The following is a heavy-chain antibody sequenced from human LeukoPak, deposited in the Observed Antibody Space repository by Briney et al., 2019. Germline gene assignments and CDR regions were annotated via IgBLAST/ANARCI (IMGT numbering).Heavy chain of an antibody. D-gene: IGHD5-18*01. CDR1: GFTFSSYA. Sequence: GGSLRLSCAASGFTFSSYAMSWVRQAPGKGLEWVSAISSSGGSTSYTDSVKGRFTISRDNSKNTLYLQMNSLRAEDTAVYYCAKETAERGYSYGFYYYYGMDVWGQGTTVTVSS. CDR3: AKETAERGYSYGFYYYYGMDV. V-gene: IGHV3-23*01. CDR2: ISSSGGST. J-gene: IGHJ6*02.